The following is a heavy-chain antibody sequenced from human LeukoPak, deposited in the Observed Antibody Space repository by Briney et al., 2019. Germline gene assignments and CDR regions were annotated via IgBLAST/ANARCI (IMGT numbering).Heavy chain of an antibody. D-gene: IGHD4-23*01. CDR1: GYRFSANW. V-gene: IGHV5-51*01. CDR3: ARGVTRYNWFDP. J-gene: IGHJ5*02. Sequence: GESLKISCQAFGYRFSANWIGWVRQMPEKGLEWMGIIYPADSDTKYSPSFQGQVTISADKSISTTYLQWSSLKASDSAIYYCARGVTRYNWFDPWGQGTLVTVSA. CDR2: IYPADSDT.